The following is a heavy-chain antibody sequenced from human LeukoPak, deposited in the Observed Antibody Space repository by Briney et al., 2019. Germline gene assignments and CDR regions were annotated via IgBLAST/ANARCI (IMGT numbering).Heavy chain of an antibody. D-gene: IGHD3-3*01. J-gene: IGHJ3*02. CDR2: IQYDGSNE. V-gene: IGHV3-30*02. CDR3: ARDRPLKDFWSGYYAAFDI. Sequence: PGGSLRLSCAASRFTFSSYGMHWVRQAPGKGLEWVAYIQYDGSNEQYADSVKGRFSISRDNAKNSLYLQMNSLRAEDTALYYCARDRPLKDFWSGYYAAFDIWGQGTMVTVSS. CDR1: RFTFSSYG.